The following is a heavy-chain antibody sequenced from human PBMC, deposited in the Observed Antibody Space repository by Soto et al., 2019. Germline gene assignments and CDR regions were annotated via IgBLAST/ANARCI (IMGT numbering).Heavy chain of an antibody. Sequence: GSSVKVSCKASGYTFTSYYMHWVRQAPGQGLEWMGIINPSGGSTSYAQKFQGRVTMTRDTSTGTVYMELSSLRSEDKAVYYCARDTGSSGYDNYYFDYWGQGTLVTVSS. CDR2: INPSGGST. CDR1: GYTFTSYY. D-gene: IGHD3-22*01. CDR3: ARDTGSSGYDNYYFDY. V-gene: IGHV1-46*01. J-gene: IGHJ4*02.